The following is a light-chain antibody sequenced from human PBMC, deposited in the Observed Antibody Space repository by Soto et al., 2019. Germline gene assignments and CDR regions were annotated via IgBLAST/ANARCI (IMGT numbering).Light chain of an antibody. Sequence: EIVLTQSPGTLSLSPGERATLSCRASQSVSTSYLAWYQQPPGPAHRLLIYGASTRALGIPGRCSGSGSGTYFTLTISRLAPEFVAVYYCQQYGTSQTFGQGTKLEIK. V-gene: IGKV3-20*01. CDR3: QQYGTSQT. CDR2: GAS. CDR1: QSVSTSY. J-gene: IGKJ2*01.